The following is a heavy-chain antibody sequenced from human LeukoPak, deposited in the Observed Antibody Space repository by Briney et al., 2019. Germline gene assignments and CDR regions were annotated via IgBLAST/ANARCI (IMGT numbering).Heavy chain of an antibody. CDR3: ALGMITFRH. V-gene: IGHV4-34*01. J-gene: IGHJ4*02. Sequence: SETLPLTCTVSGGSISSYYWSWIRQPPGKGLEWIGEINHSRSTNYNPSLKSRVTISVDTSKNQFPLKLSSVTAADTAVYYCALGMITFRHWGQGTLVTVSS. CDR1: GGSISSYY. CDR2: INHSRST. D-gene: IGHD3-16*01.